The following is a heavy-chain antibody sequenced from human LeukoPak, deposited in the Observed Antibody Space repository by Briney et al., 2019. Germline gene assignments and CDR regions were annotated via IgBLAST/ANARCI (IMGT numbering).Heavy chain of an antibody. J-gene: IGHJ4*02. CDR1: GFAFGDFP. CDR3: TRGSGRFEY. CDR2: VRSKNYGGTT. Sequence: GGALRLSCATSGFAFGDFPLTWVRQAPGKGLEWVGYVRSKNYGGTTEYAASGRGRFTISRDDSKSTAYLQMISLKTEDTAIYYCTRGSGRFEYWGQGTLVTVSS. D-gene: IGHD5-12*01. V-gene: IGHV3-49*04.